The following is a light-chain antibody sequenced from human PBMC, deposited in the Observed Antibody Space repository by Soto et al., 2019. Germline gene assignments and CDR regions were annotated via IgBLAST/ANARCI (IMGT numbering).Light chain of an antibody. CDR3: QQTSSAPFT. Sequence: DIQMTQSPYSLSAAVGDRVTITCRASQNINTYLNWYQQKPGKAPKLLIFDAASLQSGVPSRFSGSGSRTDFTLTITSLQPEDFATYYCQQTSSAPFTFGPGTKLDIK. V-gene: IGKV1-39*01. J-gene: IGKJ3*01. CDR1: QNINTY. CDR2: DAA.